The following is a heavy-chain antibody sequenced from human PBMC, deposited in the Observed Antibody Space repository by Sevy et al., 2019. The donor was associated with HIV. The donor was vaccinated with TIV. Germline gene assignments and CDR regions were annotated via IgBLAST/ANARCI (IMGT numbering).Heavy chain of an antibody. D-gene: IGHD1-26*01. CDR3: AKRLVSWDGMDV. CDR2: ISGSSNYI. J-gene: IGHJ6*02. CDR1: GFTFDTYS. Sequence: GVSLRLSCAASGFTFDTYSMNWVRQAPGKGLEWVSFISGSSNYIYYADSVKGRFTVSRDNAKNSLYLQMNRVRAEDTAVYYCAKRLVSWDGMDVWGQGTTVTVSS. V-gene: IGHV3-21*01.